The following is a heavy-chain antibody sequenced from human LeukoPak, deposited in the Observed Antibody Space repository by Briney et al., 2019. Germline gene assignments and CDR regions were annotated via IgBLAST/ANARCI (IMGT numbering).Heavy chain of an antibody. Sequence: GGSLRLSCAASRFTFSAYAMSWVRQAPAKGLEWVSAISGSADRTYYADSVKGRFTISRDNSKDTLYLQMNSLRAEDTAVYYCAKVPLDSAMVTIWGYFDYWGQGTLVTVSS. CDR3: AKVPLDSAMVTIWGYFDY. V-gene: IGHV3-23*01. CDR2: ISGSADRT. D-gene: IGHD5-18*01. CDR1: RFTFSAYA. J-gene: IGHJ4*02.